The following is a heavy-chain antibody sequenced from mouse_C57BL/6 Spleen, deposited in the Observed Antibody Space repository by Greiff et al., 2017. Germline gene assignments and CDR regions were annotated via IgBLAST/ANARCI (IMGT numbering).Heavy chain of an antibody. D-gene: IGHD2-2*01. CDR1: GYNFTSYW. V-gene: IGHV1-53*01. J-gene: IGHJ2*01. Sequence: VQLQQPGTELVKPGASVKLSCKASGYNFTSYWMHWVKQRPGQGLEWLGNINPSNGGTNYNEKFKSKATLTVDKSSSTAYMQLSSLTSEDSAVYYFARDDGYDVLYFDDWGQGTTRTVSS. CDR2: INPSNGGT. CDR3: ARDDGYDVLYFDD.